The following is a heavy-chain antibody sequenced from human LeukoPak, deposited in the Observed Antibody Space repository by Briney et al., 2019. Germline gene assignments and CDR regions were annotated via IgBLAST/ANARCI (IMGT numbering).Heavy chain of an antibody. CDR2: IYSGGST. Sequence: GGSLRPSCAASGFTFSSDYMSWVRQAPGKGLEWVSVIYSGGSTYYADSVKGRFTISRDNSKNTLYLQMNSLRAEDTAVYYCAKDDAWLRFGEWSQGTLVTVSS. CDR1: GFTFSSDY. V-gene: IGHV3-66*01. CDR3: AKDDAWLRFGE. J-gene: IGHJ4*02. D-gene: IGHD3-10*01.